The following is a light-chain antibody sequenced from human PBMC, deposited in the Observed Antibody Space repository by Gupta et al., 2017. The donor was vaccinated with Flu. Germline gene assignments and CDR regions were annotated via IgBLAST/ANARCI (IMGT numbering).Light chain of an antibody. CDR3: QQSYWTPLT. CDR1: QSISSY. CDR2: AAS. J-gene: IGKJ1*01. V-gene: IGKV1-39*01. Sequence: DIQMTQSPSSLSASVGDRVTITCRASQSISSYLNWYQQKPGKAPKLLIYAASSLQSGVPSRFSGRGSGKDCTRTISSLQPEDGATYYWQQSYWTPLTFGRGTKVEIK.